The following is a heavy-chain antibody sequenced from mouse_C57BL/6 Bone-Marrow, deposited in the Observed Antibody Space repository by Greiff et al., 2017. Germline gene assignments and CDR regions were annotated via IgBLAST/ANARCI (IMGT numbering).Heavy chain of an antibody. J-gene: IGHJ3*01. CDR2: INPSSGYT. Sequence: QVHVKQSGAELARPGASVKMSCKASGYTFTSYTMHWVKRRPGQGLEWIGYINPSSGYTKYNQKFKDKATLTADKSSSTAYMQLSSLTSEDSAVYYCARGAWFAYWGQGTLVTVSA. V-gene: IGHV1-4*01. CDR1: GYTFTSYT. CDR3: ARGAWFAY.